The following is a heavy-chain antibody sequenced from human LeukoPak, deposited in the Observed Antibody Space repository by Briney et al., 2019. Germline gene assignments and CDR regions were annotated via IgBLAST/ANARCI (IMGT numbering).Heavy chain of an antibody. CDR1: GGSISSYY. J-gene: IGHJ4*02. CDR3: ARGTSSSWDHFDY. D-gene: IGHD6-13*01. CDR2: IYTSGST. V-gene: IGHV4-4*08. Sequence: SETLSLTCTVSGGSISSYYWSWIRQPPGKGLEWIGRIYTSGSTNYNPFLKSRVTISVDTSKNQFSLKLSSVTAADTAVYYCARGTSSSWDHFDYWGQGTLVIVSS.